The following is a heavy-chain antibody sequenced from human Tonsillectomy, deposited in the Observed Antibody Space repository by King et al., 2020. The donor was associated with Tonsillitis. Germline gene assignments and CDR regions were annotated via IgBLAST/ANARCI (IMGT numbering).Heavy chain of an antibody. CDR3: ARSALKDNWFDP. V-gene: IGHV4-38-2*01. D-gene: IGHD4/OR15-4a*01. J-gene: IGHJ5*02. CDR1: GYSISSGYY. Sequence: VQLQESGPGLVKPSETLSLTCAVSGYSISSGYYWGWIRQPPGKGLEWIGNIYHSGSTYYNPSLKSRVTISVDTSKNHFSLKLSSVTAADTAVYYCARSALKDNWFDPWGQGTLVTVSS. CDR2: IYHSGST.